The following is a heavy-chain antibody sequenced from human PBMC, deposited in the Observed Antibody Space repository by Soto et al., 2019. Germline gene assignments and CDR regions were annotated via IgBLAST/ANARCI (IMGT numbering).Heavy chain of an antibody. CDR1: GFTFSSYP. CDR3: ARPTLKDDAVVGPSAPFDY. V-gene: IGHV3-30-3*01. D-gene: IGHD2-2*01. CDR2: ISYDGSNK. J-gene: IGHJ4*02. Sequence: GGSLRLSCAASGFTFSSYPMHWVRQAPGKGLEWVALISYDGSNKYYADSVKGRFTISRDNSKNTLYLQMNSLRAEDTAVYYCARPTLKDDAVVGPSAPFDYWGQGNLVTVSS.